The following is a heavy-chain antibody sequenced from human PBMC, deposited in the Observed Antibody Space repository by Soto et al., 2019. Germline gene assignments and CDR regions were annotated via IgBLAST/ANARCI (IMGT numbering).Heavy chain of an antibody. V-gene: IGHV3-30*18. CDR2: ISNDGTNK. CDR3: AKEVVLIGPWFDP. CDR1: GFTFSSDG. D-gene: IGHD2-8*01. Sequence: GGSLRLSCAASGFTFSSDGMHWVRQAPGKGLEWVAIISNDGTNKYYAESVKGRFTISRDNSKNTLYLQMNSLRPEDTAVYYCAKEVVLIGPWFDPWGQGTLVTGSS. J-gene: IGHJ5*02.